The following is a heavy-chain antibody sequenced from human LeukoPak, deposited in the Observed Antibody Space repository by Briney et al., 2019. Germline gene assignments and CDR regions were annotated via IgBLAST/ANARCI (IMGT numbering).Heavy chain of an antibody. CDR2: IYTSGST. V-gene: IGHV4-4*09. CDR3: AGGAGRH. J-gene: IGHJ4*02. D-gene: IGHD1-26*01. CDR1: GGPISSYY. Sequence: NPSETLSLTCTVSGGPISSYYWSWIRQPPGKGLEWIGYIYTSGSTNYNPSLKSRVTISVDTSKNQFSLKLSSVTAADTAVYYCAGGAGRHWGQGTLVTVSS.